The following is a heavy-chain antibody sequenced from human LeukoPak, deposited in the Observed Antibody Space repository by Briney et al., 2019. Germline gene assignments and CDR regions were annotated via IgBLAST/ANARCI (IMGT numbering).Heavy chain of an antibody. CDR2: ISYDGSNK. D-gene: IGHD6-13*01. CDR3: ARDFNIAAAGYYFDY. J-gene: IGHJ4*02. CDR1: GFTFSSYA. V-gene: IGHV3-30*04. Sequence: PGGSLRLSCAASGFTFSSYAMHWVRQAPGKGLEWVAVISYDGSNKYYADSVKGRFTISRDNSKNTLYLQMNSLRAEDTAVYYCARDFNIAAAGYYFDYWGQGTLVTVSS.